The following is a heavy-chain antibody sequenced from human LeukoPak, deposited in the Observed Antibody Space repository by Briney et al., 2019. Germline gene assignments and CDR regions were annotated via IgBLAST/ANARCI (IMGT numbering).Heavy chain of an antibody. CDR2: IKGKPDGGAI. CDR3: TTDPRY. Sequence: GGSLRLSCAASGFTFSSYAMSWVRRAPGKGLEWIGRIKGKPDGGAIDYIAPVRGRFSISRDDSKNLVFLQMDSLKIEDTAVYYCTTDPRYWGQGTMVTVSS. J-gene: IGHJ4*02. CDR1: GFTFSSYA. V-gene: IGHV3-15*01.